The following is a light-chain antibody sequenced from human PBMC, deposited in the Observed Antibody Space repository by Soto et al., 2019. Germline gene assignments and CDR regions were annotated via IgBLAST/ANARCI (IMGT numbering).Light chain of an antibody. J-gene: IGLJ1*01. CDR2: EVS. Sequence: QSALTQPASVSGSPGQSITISCTGTSSDVGGYNYVSWYQQHPGKAPKLMIYEVSNRPSGVSNRFSGSKSGNTASLTISGIQAEDEADYYCSSYTSSSTLTAYVFGTGTKVTVL. V-gene: IGLV2-14*01. CDR1: SSDVGGYNY. CDR3: SSYTSSSTLTAYV.